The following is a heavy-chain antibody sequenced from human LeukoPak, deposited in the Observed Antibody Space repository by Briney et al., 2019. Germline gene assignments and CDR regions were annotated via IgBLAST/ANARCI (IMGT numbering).Heavy chain of an antibody. J-gene: IGHJ4*02. V-gene: IGHV1-24*01. Sequence: GASVKVSCKVSGYTLTELSMHWVRQAPGKGLEWMGGFDPEDGETIYAQKFQGRVTMTEDTSTDTAYMELSSLRSEDTAVYYCASRDSQNYYDFWSGYYTGTRRERGFDYWGQGTLVTVSS. CDR2: FDPEDGET. D-gene: IGHD3-3*01. CDR3: ASRDSQNYYDFWSGYYTGTRRERGFDY. CDR1: GYTLTELS.